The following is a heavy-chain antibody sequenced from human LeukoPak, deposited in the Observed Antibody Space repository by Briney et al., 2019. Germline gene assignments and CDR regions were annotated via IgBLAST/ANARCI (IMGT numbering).Heavy chain of an antibody. V-gene: IGHV1-46*01. CDR3: ARDPMTTVTTDGMDV. CDR1: GYTFTGYY. CDR2: INPSGGST. Sequence: GASVKVSCKASGYTFTGYYMHWVRQAPGQGLEWMGIINPSGGSTSYAQKFQGRVTMTRDTSTSTVYMELSSLRSEDTAAYYCARDPMTTVTTDGMDVWGQGTTVTVSS. J-gene: IGHJ6*02. D-gene: IGHD4-17*01.